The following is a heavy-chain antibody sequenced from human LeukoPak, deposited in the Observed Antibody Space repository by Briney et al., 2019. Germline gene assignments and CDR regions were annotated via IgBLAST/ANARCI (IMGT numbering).Heavy chain of an antibody. Sequence: GASVKVSCKVSGYTLTELSMHWVRQAPGKGLEWMGGFDPEDGDTIYAQTFQGRVTMTRNTSISTAYMELSSLRSEDTAVYYCATGGRYCSSTSCYNLNAFDIWGQGTMVTVSS. CDR1: GYTLTELS. CDR2: FDPEDGDT. D-gene: IGHD2-2*02. V-gene: IGHV1-24*01. CDR3: ATGGRYCSSTSCYNLNAFDI. J-gene: IGHJ3*02.